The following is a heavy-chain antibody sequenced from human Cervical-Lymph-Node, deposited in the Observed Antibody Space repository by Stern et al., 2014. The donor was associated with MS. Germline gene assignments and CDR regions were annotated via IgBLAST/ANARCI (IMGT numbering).Heavy chain of an antibody. CDR3: AREARWLQLVFHDAFDI. Sequence: VQLVESGGGVVQPGRSLRLSCAASGFTFSSYAMHWVRQAPGKGLEWVAVISSDGSNKYYADSVKGRFTISRDNSKNTLYLQMNSLRAEDTAVYYCAREARWLQLVFHDAFDIWGQGTMVTVSS. V-gene: IGHV3-30-3*01. CDR2: ISSDGSNK. CDR1: GFTFSSYA. J-gene: IGHJ3*02. D-gene: IGHD5-24*01.